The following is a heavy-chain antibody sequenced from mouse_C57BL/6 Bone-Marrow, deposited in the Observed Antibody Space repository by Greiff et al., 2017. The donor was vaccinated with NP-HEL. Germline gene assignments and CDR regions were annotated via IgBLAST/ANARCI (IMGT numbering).Heavy chain of an antibody. Sequence: VQLQQSGAELVKPGASVKMSCKASGYTFTTYPIEWVKQNHGKSLEWIGNFHPYNDDTEYNEKFKNKATLTVETSSSTVYLELSRLTSDASSVYDCARGGNYSYYFDYWGQGTTLTVSS. D-gene: IGHD2-1*01. CDR3: ARGGNYSYYFDY. J-gene: IGHJ2*01. CDR1: GYTFTTYP. V-gene: IGHV1-47*01. CDR2: FHPYNDDT.